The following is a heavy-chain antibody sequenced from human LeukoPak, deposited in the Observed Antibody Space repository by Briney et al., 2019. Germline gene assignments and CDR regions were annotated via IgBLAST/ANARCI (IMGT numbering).Heavy chain of an antibody. V-gene: IGHV3-21*03. CDR1: GFSFSSDS. Sequence: KSGGSLRLSSAAPGFSFSSDSMNWVCHTPREGLEWVSSISIISSYIYYADSLKGRFTISTDNAQKTLYLQINRLRAEDTAGYYCAKDADIVVVVAAPDWFDPWGQGTLVTVSS. CDR2: ISIISSYI. CDR3: AKDADIVVVVAAPDWFDP. D-gene: IGHD2-15*01. J-gene: IGHJ5*02.